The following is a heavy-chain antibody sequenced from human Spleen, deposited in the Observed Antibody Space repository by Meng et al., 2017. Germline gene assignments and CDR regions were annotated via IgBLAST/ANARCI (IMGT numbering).Heavy chain of an antibody. D-gene: IGHD2-21*01. CDR2: INPKSGDT. V-gene: IGHV1-2*06. CDR1: GYTFPDYW. Sequence: QVQLVQSGAEVKKPGASVKVSCKASGYTFPDYWLHWVRRAPGQGLEWMGRINPKSGDTLYAPKFQGRVSMTADTSIGTAYVELSGLRSDDTAIYYCVRDENISLGKLFGDYWGQGTLVTVSS. J-gene: IGHJ4*02. CDR3: VRDENISLGKLFGDY.